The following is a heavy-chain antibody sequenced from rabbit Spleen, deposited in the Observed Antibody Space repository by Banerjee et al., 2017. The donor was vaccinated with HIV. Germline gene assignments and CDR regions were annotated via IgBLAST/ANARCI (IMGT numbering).Heavy chain of an antibody. CDR1: GVSFSFSSY. Sequence: QSLEESGGGLVKPGASLTLTCTASGVSFSFSSYMCWVRQAPGKGLEWIACIEVGSSGFTYFATWAKGRFTISKTSSTSVTLQVTRLTAADTATYFCARDTSSSFSSYGMDLWGPGTLVTVS. CDR2: IEVGSSGFT. D-gene: IGHD1-1*01. CDR3: ARDTSSSFSSYGMDL. J-gene: IGHJ6*01. V-gene: IGHV1S40*01.